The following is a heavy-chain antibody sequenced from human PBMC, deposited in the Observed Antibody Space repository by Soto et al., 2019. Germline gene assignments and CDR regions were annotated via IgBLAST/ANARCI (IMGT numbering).Heavy chain of an antibody. CDR3: AKDLLPNTVTTCGS. CDR2: ISSDGNNK. D-gene: IGHD4-17*01. V-gene: IGHV3-30*18. Sequence: QVQLVESGGGAVQHGRSLRLSCTASGFTFDSHGMHWVRHAPGKGLEWVAVISSDGNNKYYADSVKGRFTISRDNFNNILYLQMSSLRAEDTAVYYCAKDLLPNTVTTCGSWGQGTLVTVSS. CDR1: GFTFDSHG. J-gene: IGHJ5*02.